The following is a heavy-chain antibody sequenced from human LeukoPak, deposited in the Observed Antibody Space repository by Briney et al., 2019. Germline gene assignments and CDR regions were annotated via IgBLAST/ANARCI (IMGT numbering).Heavy chain of an antibody. Sequence: ASVKVSCKASGYTFTSYGISWVRQAPGQGLEWMGWISAYNGNTNYAQKLQGRVTMTTDTSTSTAYMELRSLRSDDTAVYYCARDLLYGLVGAYFDYWGQGTLVTVSS. D-gene: IGHD1-26*01. CDR1: GYTFTSYG. CDR2: ISAYNGNT. V-gene: IGHV1-18*01. CDR3: ARDLLYGLVGAYFDY. J-gene: IGHJ4*02.